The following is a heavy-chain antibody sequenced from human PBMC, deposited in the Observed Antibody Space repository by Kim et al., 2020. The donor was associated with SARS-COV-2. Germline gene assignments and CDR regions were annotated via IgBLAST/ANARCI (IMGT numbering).Heavy chain of an antibody. CDR3: AKVGSGWSPTHYYYYGMDV. CDR2: ISGSGGST. Sequence: GGSLRLSCAASGFTFSSYAMSWVRQAPGKGLEWVSAISGSGGSTYYADSVKGRFTISRDNSKNTLYLQMNSLRAEDTAVYYCAKVGSGWSPTHYYYYGMDVWGQGTTVTVSS. CDR1: GFTFSSYA. J-gene: IGHJ6*02. V-gene: IGHV3-23*01. D-gene: IGHD6-19*01.